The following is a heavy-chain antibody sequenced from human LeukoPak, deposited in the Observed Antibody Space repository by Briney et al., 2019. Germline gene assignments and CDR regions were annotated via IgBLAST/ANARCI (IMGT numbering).Heavy chain of an antibody. CDR2: ITGNGANT. Sequence: GGSLRLSCAASGFTFSSYGMSWVRQAPGKGLEWVSAITGNGANTFYADSVKGRFTISRANSKNTMYLQMNSLRAEDTALYYCARGRSGSYPNWFDPWGQGTLVTVSS. D-gene: IGHD3-10*01. CDR1: GFTFSSYG. J-gene: IGHJ5*02. V-gene: IGHV3-23*01. CDR3: ARGRSGSYPNWFDP.